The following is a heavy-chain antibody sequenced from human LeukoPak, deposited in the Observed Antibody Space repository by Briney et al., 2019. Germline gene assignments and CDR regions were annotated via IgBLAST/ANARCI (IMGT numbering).Heavy chain of an antibody. Sequence: PGGSLRLSCAASGFTFNRYWMNWVRQAPGKGLEWVANLNQDGSEKYYVDSVKGRFTISRDNPKNSLYLQMNSLRAEDTAVYFCARDVYSVYDQTREFDYWGQGTLVTVSS. V-gene: IGHV3-7*01. D-gene: IGHD5/OR15-5a*01. CDR3: ARDVYSVYDQTREFDY. J-gene: IGHJ4*02. CDR1: GFTFNRYW. CDR2: LNQDGSEK.